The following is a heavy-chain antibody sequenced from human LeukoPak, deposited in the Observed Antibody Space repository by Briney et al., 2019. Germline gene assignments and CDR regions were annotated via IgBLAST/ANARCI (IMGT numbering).Heavy chain of an antibody. Sequence: ASVKVSCKTSGYTFTGSYLHWVRQVPGQGLAWMGWTNPSTGGTKSAQQFEGRVTMTRDTSNTTGYLELRSLRLDDTATYYCARGGAFCSITTCHEFDHWGQGTLVIVSS. J-gene: IGHJ4*02. V-gene: IGHV1-2*02. CDR1: GYTFTGSY. CDR2: TNPSTGGT. D-gene: IGHD2-2*01. CDR3: ARGGAFCSITTCHEFDH.